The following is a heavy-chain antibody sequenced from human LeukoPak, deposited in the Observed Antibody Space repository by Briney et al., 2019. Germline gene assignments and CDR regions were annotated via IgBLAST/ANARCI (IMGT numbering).Heavy chain of an antibody. V-gene: IGHV3-23*01. CDR2: ISGSGGST. CDR1: GFTFSSYA. Sequence: GGSLRLSCAASGFTFSSYAMSWVRQAPGKGLEWVSAISGSGGSTYYADSVKGRFTISRDNSKNTLYLQINSLTAEDTAVYYCARGGNHYGSGTYYPHFDYWGQGTLVTVSS. D-gene: IGHD3-10*01. CDR3: ARGGNHYGSGTYYPHFDY. J-gene: IGHJ4*02.